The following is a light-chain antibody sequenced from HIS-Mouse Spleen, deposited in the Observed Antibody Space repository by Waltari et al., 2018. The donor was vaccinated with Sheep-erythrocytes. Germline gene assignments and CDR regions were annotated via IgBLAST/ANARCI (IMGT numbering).Light chain of an antibody. CDR2: YKSDSDK. CDR1: SGINVGTYR. V-gene: IGLV5-45*03. J-gene: IGLJ1*01. CDR3: SSYTSSYNHV. Sequence: QAVLTQPSSLSASPGASASLTCTLRSGINVGTYRIYWYQQKPGSPPQYLLRYKSDSDKQQGSGVPSRFSGSKDASANAGILLISGLQSEDEADYYCSSYTSSYNHVFATGTKVTVL.